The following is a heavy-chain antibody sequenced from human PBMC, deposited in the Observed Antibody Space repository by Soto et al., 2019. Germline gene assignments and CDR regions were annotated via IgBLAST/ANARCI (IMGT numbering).Heavy chain of an antibody. J-gene: IGHJ4*02. CDR2: IWYDGSKT. CDR3: ARHRGNYYFDY. Sequence: GGSLRLSCAASGFTFNTYGMHWVRQAPGKGLEWMAIIWYDGSKTYYADSVRGRFTISRDNSNNTLYLQMNSLRAEDTAVYYCARHRGNYYFDYWGQGSLVTVSS. D-gene: IGHD1-1*01. V-gene: IGHV3-33*03. CDR1: GFTFNTYG.